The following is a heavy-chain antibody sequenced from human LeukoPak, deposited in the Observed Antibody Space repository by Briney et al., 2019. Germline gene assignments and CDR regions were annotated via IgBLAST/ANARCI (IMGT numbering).Heavy chain of an antibody. Sequence: SVKVSCKASGYTFTYRYLHWVRQAPGQALEWMGWITPFNGNTNYAQKFQDRVTITRDRSMSAAYMELSSLRSEDTAMYYCAGAVAALNWFDPWGQGTLVTVSS. J-gene: IGHJ5*02. CDR3: AGAVAALNWFDP. CDR2: ITPFNGNT. CDR1: GYTFTYRY. V-gene: IGHV1-45*02. D-gene: IGHD6-19*01.